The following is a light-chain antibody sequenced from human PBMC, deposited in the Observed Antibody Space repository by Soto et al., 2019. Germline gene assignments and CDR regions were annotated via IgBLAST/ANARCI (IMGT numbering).Light chain of an antibody. CDR1: SSNIGSYP. CDR3: AAWDARLSGHV. CDR2: SDD. V-gene: IGLV1-47*02. Sequence: SVLTQSPSASGTPGQRVTISCYGSSSNIGSYPVYWYQQLPGTAPKLLINSDDQRPSGVPDRFSASKSGTSASLAISGLRSEDEADYYCAAWDARLSGHVFGDGTKVTV. J-gene: IGLJ1*01.